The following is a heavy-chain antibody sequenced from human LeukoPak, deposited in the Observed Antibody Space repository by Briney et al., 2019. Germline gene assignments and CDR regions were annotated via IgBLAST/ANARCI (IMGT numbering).Heavy chain of an antibody. CDR1: VYTLTVLY. V-gene: IGHV1-2*02. Sequence: SVRLSRTASVYTLTVLYMHCVRRAPRQGLGRGRGINPERGGTNYAQKLQCTVTMTRDTSISTAYMELSRLRSDDTAVYYRARDGPAGITIFGYYFDYWGEGALVTVSS. D-gene: IGHD3-9*01. J-gene: IGHJ4*02. CDR3: ARDGPAGITIFGYYFDY. CDR2: INPERGGT.